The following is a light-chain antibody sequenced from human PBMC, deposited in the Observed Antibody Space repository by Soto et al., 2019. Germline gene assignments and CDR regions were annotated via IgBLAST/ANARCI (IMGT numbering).Light chain of an antibody. Sequence: EIVLTQSPGTLSVSPGERATLSFRASPSVSSKLAWYQQKPGQAPRLRCYGASTGATGIPARFSGRGSETELTLSISSLQSEDFAVYYCQQYNNWPGTFGQGTKVDSK. J-gene: IGKJ1*01. CDR2: GAS. CDR1: PSVSSK. V-gene: IGKV3-15*01. CDR3: QQYNNWPGT.